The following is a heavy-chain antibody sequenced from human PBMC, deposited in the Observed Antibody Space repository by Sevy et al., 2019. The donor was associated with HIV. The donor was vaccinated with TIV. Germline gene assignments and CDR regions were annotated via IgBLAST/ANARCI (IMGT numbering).Heavy chain of an antibody. CDR1: GFTFSSYA. Sequence: GGSLRLSCAASGFTFSSYAMHWVRQAPGKGLEWVAVISYNENKRSYADSVKGRFTISRDISQNILYLEMNSLRPEDTAVYYCARDAGYSIGWYPSDYWAQGTLVTVSS. CDR2: ISYNENKR. CDR3: ARDAGYSIGWYPSDY. D-gene: IGHD6-19*01. J-gene: IGHJ4*02. V-gene: IGHV3-30-3*01.